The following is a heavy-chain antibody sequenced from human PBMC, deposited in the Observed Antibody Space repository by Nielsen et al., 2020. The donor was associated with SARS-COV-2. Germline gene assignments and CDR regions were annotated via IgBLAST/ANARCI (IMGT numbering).Heavy chain of an antibody. CDR1: GFTFDDYA. CDR3: ARDWLRAFDV. CDR2: ISWNSGSI. D-gene: IGHD3-10*01. J-gene: IGHJ3*01. V-gene: IGHV3-9*01. Sequence: GGSLRLSCAASGFTFDDYAMHWVRQAPGKGLEWVSGISWNSGSIGYADSVKGRFTISRDNAKNSMSLQMNSLRVEDTAVYYCARDWLRAFDVWGQGTMVTVSS.